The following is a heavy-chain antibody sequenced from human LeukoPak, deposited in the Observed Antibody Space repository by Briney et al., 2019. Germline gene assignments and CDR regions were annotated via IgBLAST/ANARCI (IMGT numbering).Heavy chain of an antibody. D-gene: IGHD3-3*01. CDR2: IYYSGST. CDR3: ARDAPTKSYDFWSGYYAFDI. CDR1: GGSISSYY. V-gene: IGHV4-59*01. Sequence: PSETLSLTCTVSGGSISSYYWSWIRQPPGKGLEWIGYIYYSGSTNYNPSLKSRLTISVDTSKNQFSLKLSSVTAADTAVYYCARDAPTKSYDFWSGYYAFDIWGQGTMVTVSS. J-gene: IGHJ3*02.